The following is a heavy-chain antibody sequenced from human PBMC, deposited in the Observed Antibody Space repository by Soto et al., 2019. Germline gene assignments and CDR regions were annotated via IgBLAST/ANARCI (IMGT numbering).Heavy chain of an antibody. V-gene: IGHV1-46*01. J-gene: IGHJ3*02. CDR3: ARGEKIAVAGNLSVFDI. Sequence: ASVKVSCKASGDTYTSYYIHWVRQAPGQGLGWMGTFNPSGGGTFYAQKFQGRVTMTGDTSTSTVYMELSSLRSEDTAVYYCARGEKIAVAGNLSVFDIWGQGTMVPVS. CDR2: FNPSGGGT. D-gene: IGHD6-19*01. CDR1: GDTYTSYY.